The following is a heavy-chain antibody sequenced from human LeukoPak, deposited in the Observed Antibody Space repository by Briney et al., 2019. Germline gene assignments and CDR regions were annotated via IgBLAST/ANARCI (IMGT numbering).Heavy chain of an antibody. CDR1: GFTFSNHG. CDR2: VSPPGGGT. Sequence: GSLILSCSASGFTFSNHGMNWVRQAPGKGLEWLSGVSPPGGGTYYADSVKGRFTISRDDSKNTLSLQMNSLRVEDTATYYCARDLAWGAFDYWGQGTLVTVSS. J-gene: IGHJ4*02. CDR3: ARDLAWGAFDY. D-gene: IGHD7-27*01. V-gene: IGHV3-23*01.